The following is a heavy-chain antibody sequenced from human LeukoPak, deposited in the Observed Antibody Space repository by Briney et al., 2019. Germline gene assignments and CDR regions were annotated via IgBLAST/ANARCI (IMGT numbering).Heavy chain of an antibody. CDR1: GGSISSYY. J-gene: IGHJ5*02. CDR2: IYYSGST. D-gene: IGHD6-13*01. V-gene: IGHV4-59*01. Sequence: SETLSLTCTVSGGSISSYYWSWIRQPPGKGLEWIGYIYYSGSTNYNPSLKSRVTISVDTSKNRFSLKLSSVTAADTAVYYCARESWYRWFDPWGQGTLVTVSS. CDR3: ARESWYRWFDP.